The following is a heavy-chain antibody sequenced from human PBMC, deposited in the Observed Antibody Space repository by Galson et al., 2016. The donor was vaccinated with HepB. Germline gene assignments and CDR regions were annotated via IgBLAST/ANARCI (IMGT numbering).Heavy chain of an antibody. D-gene: IGHD2-21*02. J-gene: IGHJ4*02. V-gene: IGHV3-33*01. Sequence: SLRLSCAGSGFNFKSYGMRWVRQAPGKGLEWVAVLWYDGSKKYYTDSVKGRFTISRDNSKNTLYLQMDSLRVEDTAVYFCATTGTAAGVIDSWGQGSLVTVSS. CDR3: ATTGTAAGVIDS. CDR1: GFNFKSYG. CDR2: LWYDGSKK.